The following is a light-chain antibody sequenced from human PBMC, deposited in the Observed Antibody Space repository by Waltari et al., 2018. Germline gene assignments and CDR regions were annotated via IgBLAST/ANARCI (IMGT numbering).Light chain of an antibody. CDR3: QQYYSTPLT. J-gene: IGKJ4*01. Sequence: DIVMTQSPESLAVSLGERATINGNSSESVLYSSNNKNHLAWYQQKPGQPPKLLLYWASTRKSGVPDRFSGSGSETDFTLTVTSLQAEDAAVYYCQQYYSTPLTFGGGTRVEI. CDR1: ESVLYSSNNKNH. CDR2: WAS. V-gene: IGKV4-1*01.